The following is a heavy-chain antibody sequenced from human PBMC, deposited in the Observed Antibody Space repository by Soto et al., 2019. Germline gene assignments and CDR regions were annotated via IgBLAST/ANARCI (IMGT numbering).Heavy chain of an antibody. CDR2: ISGSDKST. J-gene: IGHJ4*02. CDR1: AFTFSNYA. Sequence: GRSMRLSCSASAFTFSNYAMSWVRQAQGKGLEWDSGISGSDKSTYYADSVIGRFTICRDNSKNTLYLQRNSLRAEDTAVYYCGTTEDSSICCLGYWGQGTMVTVSS. D-gene: IGHD2-2*01. V-gene: IGHV3-23*01. CDR3: GTTEDSSICCLGY.